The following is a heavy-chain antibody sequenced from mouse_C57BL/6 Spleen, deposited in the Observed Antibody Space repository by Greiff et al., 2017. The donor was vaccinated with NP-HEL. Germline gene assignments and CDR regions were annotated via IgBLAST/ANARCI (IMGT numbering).Heavy chain of an antibody. Sequence: EVKLVESGAELVRPGASVKLSCTASGFNIKDDYMHWVKQRPEQGLEWIGWIDPENGDTEYASKFQGKATITADTSSNTAYLQLSSLTSEDTAVYYCTTRDEDAMDYWGQGTSVTVSS. D-gene: IGHD3-3*01. J-gene: IGHJ4*01. CDR3: TTRDEDAMDY. CDR1: GFNIKDDY. V-gene: IGHV14-4*01. CDR2: IDPENGDT.